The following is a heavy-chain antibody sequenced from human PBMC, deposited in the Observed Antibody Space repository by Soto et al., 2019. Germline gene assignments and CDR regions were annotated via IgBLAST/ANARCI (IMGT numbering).Heavy chain of an antibody. J-gene: IGHJ2*01. D-gene: IGHD3-22*01. CDR2: IGSSGSFI. CDR3: ARGAYDRGIWYFDL. CDR1: GFTFSNYG. V-gene: IGHV3-21*01. Sequence: EVQLVESGGGLVKPGGSLRLSCTASGFTFSNYGMNWVRQAPGKGLEWLSSIGSSGSFIFYADSLKGRFTISRDNTKNSLYMQMNSLRAEDTAIYYCARGAYDRGIWYFDLWGRGTLVTVSS.